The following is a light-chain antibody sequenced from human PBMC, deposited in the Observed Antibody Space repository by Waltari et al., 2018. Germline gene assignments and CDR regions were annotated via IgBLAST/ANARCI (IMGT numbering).Light chain of an antibody. CDR3: SSYGGSNNLV. CDR1: SRDVGGYNY. CDR2: EVS. Sequence: QSALTQPPSASGSPGQSVTTSCPGTSRDVGGYNYVPWYHQHPGKAPKVIIYEVSKRPSGVPDRFSGSKSGNTASLTVSGVQAEDEADYYCSSYGGSNNLVFGGGTKLTVL. V-gene: IGLV2-8*01. J-gene: IGLJ3*02.